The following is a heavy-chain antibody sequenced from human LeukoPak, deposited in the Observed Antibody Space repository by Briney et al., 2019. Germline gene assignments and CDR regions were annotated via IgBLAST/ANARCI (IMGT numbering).Heavy chain of an antibody. Sequence: SETLSLTCTVSGDSISSYYWSWIRQPPGKGLEWIGYTYHSGNTNSNPSLKSRVTISVDTTKNQFSLKLSSVTAADTAVYYCARSIIMVVAAGALDIWGQGTMVTVSS. J-gene: IGHJ3*02. CDR3: ARSIIMVVAAGALDI. CDR2: TYHSGNT. V-gene: IGHV4-59*08. CDR1: GDSISSYY. D-gene: IGHD2-21*02.